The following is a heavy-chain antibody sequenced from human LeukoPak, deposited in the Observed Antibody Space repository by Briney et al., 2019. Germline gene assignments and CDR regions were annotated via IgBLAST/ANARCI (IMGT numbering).Heavy chain of an antibody. CDR2: ISYTGST. Sequence: SETLALPCTVSGRSISPYFWSWVRQPPGKGLGWIGYISYTGSTNYNPSLKSRVTISVDTSKNQFSLQLTSVTAADTAVYYCARDDYRGVTNFDPLGQGTLVTVSS. D-gene: IGHD3-10*01. J-gene: IGHJ5*02. CDR1: GRSISPYF. CDR3: ARDDYRGVTNFDP. V-gene: IGHV4-59*01.